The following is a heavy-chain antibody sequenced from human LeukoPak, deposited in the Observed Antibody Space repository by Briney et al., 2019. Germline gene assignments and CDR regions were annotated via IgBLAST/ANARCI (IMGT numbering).Heavy chain of an antibody. Sequence: GGSLRLSCAASGFTFSSYEMNWVRQAPGKGLEWVSYISSSGSTIYYADSVKGRFTISRDNAKNSLYLQMNSLRVEDTAIYYCARALGSSSWSFDYWGQGTVVTVSS. CDR1: GFTFSSYE. V-gene: IGHV3-48*03. D-gene: IGHD6-13*01. CDR3: ARALGSSSWSFDY. CDR2: ISSSGSTI. J-gene: IGHJ4*02.